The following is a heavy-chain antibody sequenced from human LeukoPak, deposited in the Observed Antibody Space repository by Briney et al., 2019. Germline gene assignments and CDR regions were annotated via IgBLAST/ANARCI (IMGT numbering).Heavy chain of an antibody. V-gene: IGHV1-46*01. CDR1: GYTFTSYY. Sequence: GASVKVSCKASGYTFTSYYMHWVRQAPGQGLEWMGIINPSGGSTSYAQKFQGRVTMTRDMSTSAVYMELSSLRSEDTAVYYCARDRGKQWLVSDYWGQGTLVTVSS. CDR3: ARDRGKQWLVSDY. CDR2: INPSGGST. D-gene: IGHD6-19*01. J-gene: IGHJ4*02.